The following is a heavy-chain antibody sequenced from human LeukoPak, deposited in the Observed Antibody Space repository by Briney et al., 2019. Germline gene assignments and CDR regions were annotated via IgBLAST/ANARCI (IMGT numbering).Heavy chain of an antibody. CDR2: INHSGST. Sequence: SETLSLTCAVYGGSFSGYYWSWIRQPPGKGLEWIGEINHSGSTNYNPSLKSRVTISVDTSKNQFSLKLSSVTAADTAVYYCARGMYSSPLDAFDIWGQGTMVTVSS. J-gene: IGHJ3*02. CDR1: GGSFSGYY. D-gene: IGHD6-13*01. CDR3: ARGMYSSPLDAFDI. V-gene: IGHV4-34*01.